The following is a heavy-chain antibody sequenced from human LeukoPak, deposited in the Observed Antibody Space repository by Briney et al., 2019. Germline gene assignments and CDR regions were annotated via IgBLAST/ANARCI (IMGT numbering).Heavy chain of an antibody. J-gene: IGHJ4*02. V-gene: IGHV4-39*07. CDR2: IYYSGST. D-gene: IGHD4-23*01. CDR3: ARDFYGGNSEALDY. CDR1: GGSISSSSYY. Sequence: SEALALTCTVSGGSISSSSYYWGWIRRPPGKGLEWIRSIYYSGSTYCNPSLKSRVTISVDTSKNQFSLKLSSVTAADTAVYYCARDFYGGNSEALDYWGQGTLVTVSS.